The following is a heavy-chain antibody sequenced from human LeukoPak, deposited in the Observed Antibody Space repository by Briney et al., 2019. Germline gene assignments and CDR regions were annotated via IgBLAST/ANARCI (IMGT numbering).Heavy chain of an antibody. V-gene: IGHV2-5*01. J-gene: IGHJ4*02. D-gene: IGHD5-24*01. CDR2: IYWNDDK. Sequence: SGPTLVNPTQTLTLTCTFSGFSISPSGVGVGWSRQPPGKALEWLAVIYWNDDKRYSPSLKSRLTITKDTSKNQEVLTMTNMDPVDTATYYCAHRRAAINPNYYDYWGQGTLVTVSS. CDR3: AHRRAAINPNYYDY. CDR1: GFSISPSGVG.